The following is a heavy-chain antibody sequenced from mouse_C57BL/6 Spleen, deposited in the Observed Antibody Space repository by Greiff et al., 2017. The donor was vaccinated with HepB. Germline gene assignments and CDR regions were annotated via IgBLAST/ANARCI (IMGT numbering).Heavy chain of an antibody. CDR3: ARQIYYDLEWFAY. CDR1: GFTFSSYG. V-gene: IGHV5-6*01. Sequence: EVQLVESGGDLVKPGGSLKLSCAASGFTFSSYGMSWVRQTPDKRLEWVATISSGGSYTYYPDSVKGRFTISRDNAKNTLYLQMSSLKSEDTAMYYCARQIYYDLEWFAYWGQGTLVTVSA. CDR2: ISSGGSYT. J-gene: IGHJ3*01. D-gene: IGHD2-4*01.